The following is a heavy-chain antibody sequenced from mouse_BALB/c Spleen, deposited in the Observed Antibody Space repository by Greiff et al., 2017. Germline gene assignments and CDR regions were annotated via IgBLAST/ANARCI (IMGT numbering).Heavy chain of an antibody. Sequence: VQLQQSAAELARPGASVKMSCKASGYTFTSYTMHWVKQRPGQGLEWIGYINPSSGYTEYNQKFKDKTTLTADKSSSTAYMQLSSLTSEDSAVYYCASDGGFAYWGQGTLVTVSA. CDR3: ASDGGFAY. J-gene: IGHJ3*01. CDR2: INPSSGYT. V-gene: IGHV1-4*02. CDR1: GYTFTSYT.